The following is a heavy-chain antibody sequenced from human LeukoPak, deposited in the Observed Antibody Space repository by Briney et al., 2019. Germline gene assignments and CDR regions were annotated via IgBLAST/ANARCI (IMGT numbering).Heavy chain of an antibody. CDR2: IYHSGST. CDR1: GGSISSHY. CDR3: ARDRGSYFDY. J-gene: IGHJ4*02. D-gene: IGHD1-26*01. V-gene: IGHV4-59*11. Sequence: PSETLSLTCSVSGGSISSHYCSWIRQPPGKGLEWIGYIYHSGSTYYNPSLKSRVTISVDRSKNQFSLKLSSVTAADTAVYYCARDRGSYFDYWGQGTLVTVSS.